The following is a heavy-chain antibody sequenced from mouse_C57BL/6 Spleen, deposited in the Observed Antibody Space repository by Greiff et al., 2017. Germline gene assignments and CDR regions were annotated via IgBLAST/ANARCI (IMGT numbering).Heavy chain of an antibody. CDR2: ISSGGDYI. Sequence: EVQRVESGEGLVKPGGSLKLSCAASGFTFSSYAMSWVRQTPEKRLEWVAYISSGGDYIYYADTVKGRFTISRDNARNTLYLQMSSLKSEDTAMYYCTRGGTYGNSDYWGQGTTLTVSS. CDR1: GFTFSSYA. D-gene: IGHD2-1*01. CDR3: TRGGTYGNSDY. J-gene: IGHJ2*01. V-gene: IGHV5-9-1*02.